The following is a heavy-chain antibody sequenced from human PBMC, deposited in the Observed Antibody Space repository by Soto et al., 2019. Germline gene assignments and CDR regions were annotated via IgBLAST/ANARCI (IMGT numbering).Heavy chain of an antibody. D-gene: IGHD2-15*01. J-gene: IGHJ4*02. V-gene: IGHV4-31*03. CDR1: GGSISSGGYY. CDR2: IYYSGST. Sequence: PSETLALTCTVSGGSISSGGYYWSWIRQHPGKGLEWIGYIYYSGSTYYNPSLKSRVTISVDTSKNQFSLKLSSVTAADTAVYYCGRERKKNCSGGSRRVGSAFGGQGTLVTVSS. CDR3: GRERKKNCSGGSRRVGSAF.